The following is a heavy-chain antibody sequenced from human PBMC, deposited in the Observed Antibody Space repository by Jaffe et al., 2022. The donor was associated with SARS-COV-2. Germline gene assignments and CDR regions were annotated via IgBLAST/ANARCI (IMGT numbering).Heavy chain of an antibody. V-gene: IGHV4-59*01. D-gene: IGHD6-19*01. CDR2: IYYSGST. J-gene: IGHJ4*02. CDR1: GGSISSYY. CDR3: ARVYSSGWFGIDY. Sequence: QVQLQESGPGLVKPSETLSLTCTVSGGSISSYYWSWIRQPPGKGLEWIGYIYYSGSTNYNPSLKSRVTISVDTSKNQFSLKLSSVTAADTAVYYCARVYSSGWFGIDYWGQGTLVTVSS.